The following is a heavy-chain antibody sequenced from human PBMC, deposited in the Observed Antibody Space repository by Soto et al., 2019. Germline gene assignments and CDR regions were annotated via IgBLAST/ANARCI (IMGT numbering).Heavy chain of an antibody. J-gene: IGHJ1*01. CDR2: IIPIFGTA. CDR1: GGTFSIYA. V-gene: IGHV1-69*13. D-gene: IGHD2-15*01. CDR3: ARTDCSGGSCYSVHFQH. Sequence: SVKVSCKASGGTFSIYAIIWVRQAPGQGLEWMGGIIPIFGTANYAQKFQGRVTITADESTSTAYMELSSLRSEDTAVYYCARTDCSGGSCYSVHFQHWGQGTLVTVSS.